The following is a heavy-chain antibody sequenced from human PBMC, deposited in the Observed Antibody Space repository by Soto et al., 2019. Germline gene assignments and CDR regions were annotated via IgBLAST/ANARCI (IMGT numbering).Heavy chain of an antibody. CDR1: GFRLSDHY. CDR2: SRIKANSYTT. Sequence: EVRLVESGGGLVQPGGSLRLSCAVSGFRLSDHYMDWVRQAPGKGLEWVARSRIKANSYTTEYAASVKNRFTISRDESKNLLFLQMNSLKIEDTALYYCVRGFRSFDSWGQGTLVTVSS. CDR3: VRGFRSFDS. V-gene: IGHV3-72*01. J-gene: IGHJ4*02.